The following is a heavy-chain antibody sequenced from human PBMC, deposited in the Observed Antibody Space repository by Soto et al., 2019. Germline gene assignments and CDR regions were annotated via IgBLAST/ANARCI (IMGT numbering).Heavy chain of an antibody. CDR2: IYWDDDK. CDR3: AHSRCGGDCLQSYPSHYYCGMDV. D-gene: IGHD2-21*02. V-gene: IGHV2-5*02. CDR1: GFSLSTSGVS. Sequence: QITLKESGPPLVKPTQTLTLTCTFSGFSLSTSGVSVGWIRQPPGKALEWLALIYWDDDKRYSPSLKSRLTITKDTSKNQVVLRMTNMDPVDTATYYCAHSRCGGDCLQSYPSHYYCGMDVWGQGTTVTVSS. J-gene: IGHJ6*02.